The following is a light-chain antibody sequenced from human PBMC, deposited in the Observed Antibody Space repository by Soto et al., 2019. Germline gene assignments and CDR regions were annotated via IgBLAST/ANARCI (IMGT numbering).Light chain of an antibody. CDR1: QSISNW. V-gene: IGKV1-5*03. J-gene: IGKJ4*01. CDR2: GGS. CDR3: QLYNTHSGLT. Sequence: DIQMTQSPSTLSASVGDRVTITCRASQSISNWLAWYQQKPGKAPKLLIYGGSNLDSGVPSRFSGSGSGAEFTLTISSLQPDDFAVYYCQLYNTHSGLTFGGGTKVEIK.